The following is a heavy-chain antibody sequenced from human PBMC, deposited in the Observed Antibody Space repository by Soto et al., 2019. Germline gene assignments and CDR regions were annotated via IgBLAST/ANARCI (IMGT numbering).Heavy chain of an antibody. CDR3: ARGSYYYDSSGYYHY. J-gene: IGHJ4*02. Sequence: SETLSLTCTVSGGSISSSSYYWGWIRQPPGKGLEWIGYIYYSGSTYYNPSLKSRVTISVDTSKNQFSLKLSSVTAADTAVYYCARGSYYYDSSGYYHYWGQGNLVTVSS. D-gene: IGHD3-22*01. CDR2: IYYSGST. V-gene: IGHV4-30-4*08. CDR1: GGSISSSSYY.